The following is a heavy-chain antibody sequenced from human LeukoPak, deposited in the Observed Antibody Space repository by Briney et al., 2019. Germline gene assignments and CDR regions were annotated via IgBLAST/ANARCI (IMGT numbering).Heavy chain of an antibody. CDR2: INPNSSGT. D-gene: IGHD2-2*01. V-gene: IGHV1-2*02. CDR3: ARDVGEYCSSVSCYASDY. J-gene: IGHJ4*02. CDR1: GYTFSGHY. Sequence: ASVKVSCKASGYTFSGHYMHWVRQAPGQGLEWMGWINPNSSGTNYAQKFQGRVTMTRDTSISTAYMELSRLRSDDTAVYYCARDVGEYCSSVSCYASDYWGQGTLVTVSS.